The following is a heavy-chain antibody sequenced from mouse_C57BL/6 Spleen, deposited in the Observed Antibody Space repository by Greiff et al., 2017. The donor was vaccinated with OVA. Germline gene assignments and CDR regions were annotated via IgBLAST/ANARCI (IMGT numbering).Heavy chain of an antibody. CDR3: ARSGELSYWYFDV. J-gene: IGHJ1*03. Sequence: VQLQQSGAELAKPVASVKLSCKASGYTFTSYWMHWVKQRPGQGLEWIGYINPSSGYTKYNQKFKDKATLTADKSSSTAYMQLSSLTYEDSAVYYCARSGELSYWYFDVWGTGTTVTVSS. CDR2: INPSSGYT. V-gene: IGHV1-7*01. D-gene: IGHD3-1*01. CDR1: GYTFTSYW.